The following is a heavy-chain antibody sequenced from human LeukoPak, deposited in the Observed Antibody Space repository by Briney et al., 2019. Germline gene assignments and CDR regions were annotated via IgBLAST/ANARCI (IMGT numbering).Heavy chain of an antibody. CDR1: GFTFSSYS. D-gene: IGHD3-22*01. Sequence: AGGSLRLSCAASGFTFSSYSMNWVRQAPGKGLEWVSSISSSSSYIYYADSVKGRFTISRDNAKNSLYLQMNSLRAEDTAVYYCARDGGKIVVGSNDAFDIWGQGTMVTVSS. CDR3: ARDGGKIVVGSNDAFDI. CDR2: ISSSSSYI. V-gene: IGHV3-21*01. J-gene: IGHJ3*02.